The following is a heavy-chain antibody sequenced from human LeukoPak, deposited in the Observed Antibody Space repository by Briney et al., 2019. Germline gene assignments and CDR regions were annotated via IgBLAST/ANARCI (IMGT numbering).Heavy chain of an antibody. CDR2: INHSGST. Sequence: SETLSLTCTVSGGSISSSSYYWGWIRQPPGKGLEWIGEINHSGSTNYNPSLKSRVTISVDTSKNQFSLKLNSVTATDTAVYYCARGANWFDPWGQGTLVTVSS. CDR1: GGSISSSSYY. CDR3: ARGANWFDP. J-gene: IGHJ5*02. V-gene: IGHV4-39*07.